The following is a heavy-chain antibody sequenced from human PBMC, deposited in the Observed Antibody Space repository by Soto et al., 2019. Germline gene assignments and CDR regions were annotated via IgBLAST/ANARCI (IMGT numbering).Heavy chain of an antibody. CDR1: GGTFNSYT. Sequence: QVQLVQSGAELKKPGSSVKVCCKPSGGTFNSYTFGWVRQAPGQGLEWVGRIIPILGLTNNAQKFQGRLTVTADKSTATAYMELRSLRSEGTAIYYCAGQAPGAGDRAFDLWGHGTRFTVSS. D-gene: IGHD3-16*01. CDR2: IIPILGLT. V-gene: IGHV1-69*02. CDR3: AGQAPGAGDRAFDL. J-gene: IGHJ3*01.